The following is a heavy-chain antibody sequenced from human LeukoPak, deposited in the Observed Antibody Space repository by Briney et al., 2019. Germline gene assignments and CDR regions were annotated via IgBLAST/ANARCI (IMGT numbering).Heavy chain of an antibody. Sequence: ASVKVSCKASGGTFSSYAISWVRQAPGQGLEWMGGIIPIFGTANYAQKFQGRVTITADESTSTAYMELSSLRSEDTAVYYCAREYTVTTGRNYYYYGMDVWGQGTTVTVSS. CDR3: AREYTVTTGRNYYYYGMDV. V-gene: IGHV1-69*01. CDR1: GGTFSSYA. J-gene: IGHJ6*02. D-gene: IGHD4-17*01. CDR2: IIPIFGTA.